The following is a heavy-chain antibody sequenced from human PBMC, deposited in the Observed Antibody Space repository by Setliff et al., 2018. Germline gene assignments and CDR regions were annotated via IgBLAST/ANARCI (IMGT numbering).Heavy chain of an antibody. CDR2: ISAYTGKT. Sequence: GASVKVSCKAAGYTFLSYGLSWVRQAPGQGLEWMGWISAYTGKTDYAQNFQGRVTMTTDTSTSTGYMELRSLRYDDTAVYYCARAPRLEWILPTFDYWGQGTPVTVSS. CDR1: GYTFLSYG. CDR3: ARAPRLEWILPTFDY. D-gene: IGHD3-3*01. J-gene: IGHJ4*02. V-gene: IGHV1-18*01.